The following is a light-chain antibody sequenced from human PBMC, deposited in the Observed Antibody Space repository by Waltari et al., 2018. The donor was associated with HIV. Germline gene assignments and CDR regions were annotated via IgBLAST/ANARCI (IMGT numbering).Light chain of an antibody. CDR1: QRLLHRDGKTY. J-gene: IGKJ4*01. Sequence: DIVMTQTPLFLSVTPGQPASISCKYSQRLLHRDGKTYLYWYLQKPGQPPQFLIYEVSKRFSGVLDRCSGSGSGTDFTLKISRVEAEDVWVYYCMQSIQFPLTFGGGTKVEIK. CDR3: MQSIQFPLT. CDR2: EVS. V-gene: IGKV2D-29*01.